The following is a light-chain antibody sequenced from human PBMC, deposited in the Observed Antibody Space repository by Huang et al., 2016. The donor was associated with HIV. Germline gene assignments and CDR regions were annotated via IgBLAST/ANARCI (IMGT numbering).Light chain of an antibody. Sequence: EIVMTQSPATLSVSPGERATLSCRASQSVSSNLAWYQQKPGQAPRLLIYGASTRATGIPDRFSGSGSGTEFTLTISSLQSEDFAVYYCQQYNNWLTFGQGTKVEIK. J-gene: IGKJ1*01. CDR1: QSVSSN. CDR3: QQYNNWLT. V-gene: IGKV3-15*01. CDR2: GAS.